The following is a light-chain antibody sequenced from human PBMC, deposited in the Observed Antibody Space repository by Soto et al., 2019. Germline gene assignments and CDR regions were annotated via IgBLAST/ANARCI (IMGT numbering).Light chain of an antibody. J-gene: IGKJ4*02. CDR1: QSVSSN. CDR3: QQYNNWPPLT. CDR2: GAS. Sequence: EIVMTQSPATLSVSPGERATLSCRASQSVSSNLAGYQQKPGQAPMLLIYGASTRATGIQARFSGSGSGTEITITISSLQSEDFAVYYCQQYNNWPPLTFGGGTKVEIK. V-gene: IGKV3-15*01.